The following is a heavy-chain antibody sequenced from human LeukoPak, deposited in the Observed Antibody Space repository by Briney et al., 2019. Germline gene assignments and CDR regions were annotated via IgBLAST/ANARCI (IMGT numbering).Heavy chain of an antibody. J-gene: IGHJ5*02. Sequence: PSETLSLTCTVSGGSISSGDYYWSWIRQPPGKGLEWIGYIYYSGSTYYNPSLKSRVTISVDTSKNQFSLKLSSVTAADTAVYYCASQLELRGVDWFDPWGQGTLVTVSS. V-gene: IGHV4-30-4*08. CDR2: IYYSGST. CDR1: GGSISSGDYY. CDR3: ASQLELRGVDWFDP. D-gene: IGHD1-7*01.